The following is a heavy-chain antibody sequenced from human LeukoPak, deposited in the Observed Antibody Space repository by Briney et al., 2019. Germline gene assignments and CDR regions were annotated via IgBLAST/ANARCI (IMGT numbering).Heavy chain of an antibody. Sequence: SETLSLTCTVSDGSISSSLYYWGWIRQPPGKGLEWIGIIYYSGSTYYNPSLKSRVTISVETSKNQVSLRLSSVTAADTAVYYCASRYCSSTSCYPFDYWGQGTLVTVSS. CDR2: IYYSGST. CDR1: DGSISSSLYY. CDR3: ASRYCSSTSCYPFDY. J-gene: IGHJ4*02. D-gene: IGHD2-2*01. V-gene: IGHV4-39*01.